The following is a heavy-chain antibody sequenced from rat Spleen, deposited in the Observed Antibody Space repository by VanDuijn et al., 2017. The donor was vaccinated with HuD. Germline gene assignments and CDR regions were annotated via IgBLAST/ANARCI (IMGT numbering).Heavy chain of an antibody. J-gene: IGHJ2*01. V-gene: IGHV2S61*01. D-gene: IGHD1-3*01. CDR3: ARSDYSSPYYFDY. CDR1: GFSLTSYH. Sequence: QVQLKESGPGLVQPSQTLSLTCTVSGFSLTSYHVSWVRQPPGKGLEWMGVIWGNGNTNYSSTLKSRLSISRDTSKSQVFLKMNNLQTEDTAMYFCARSDYSSPYYFDYWGQGVMVTVSS. CDR2: IWGNGNT.